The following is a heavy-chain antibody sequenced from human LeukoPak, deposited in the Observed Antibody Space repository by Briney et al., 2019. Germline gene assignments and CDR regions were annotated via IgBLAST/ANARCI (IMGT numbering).Heavy chain of an antibody. Sequence: GGSLRLSCTASGFTFGDYAMSWFRQAPGKGLEWVGFIRSKAYGGTTEYAASVKGRFTISRDDSKSIAYLQMNSLKTEDTAVYYCTRDRNPWLVSAPWDYWGQGTLVTVSS. CDR1: GFTFGDYA. V-gene: IGHV3-49*03. D-gene: IGHD6-19*01. J-gene: IGHJ4*02. CDR3: TRDRNPWLVSAPWDY. CDR2: IRSKAYGGTT.